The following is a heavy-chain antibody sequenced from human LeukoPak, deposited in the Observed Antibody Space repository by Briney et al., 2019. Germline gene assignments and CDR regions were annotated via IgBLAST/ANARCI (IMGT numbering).Heavy chain of an antibody. CDR2: IYHSGST. CDR1: GGSISSGGYS. Sequence: PSETLSLTCAVSGGSISSGGYSWSWIRQPPGKGLEWIGYIYHSGSTYYNPSLKSRVTISVDTSKNQFSLKLTSVTAADTAVYYCARGVEKPYGRAFPFDPWGLGTLITVSS. V-gene: IGHV4-30-2*01. CDR3: ARGVEKPYGRAFPFDP. D-gene: IGHD3-3*01. J-gene: IGHJ5*02.